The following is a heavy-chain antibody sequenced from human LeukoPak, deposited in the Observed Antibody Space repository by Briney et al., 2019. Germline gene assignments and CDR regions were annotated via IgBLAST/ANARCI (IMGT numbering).Heavy chain of an antibody. Sequence: GGSLSLSCVVSGFTFSSYVMSWVRQAPGKGLEWVSGISGSGGSTYYADSVKGRFTISRDNTKNTLYLQMNSLRAEDTAVYYCAKDRHAPGRYCSSTSCFPFDSWGQGTLVTVSS. CDR1: GFTFSSYV. D-gene: IGHD2-2*01. J-gene: IGHJ5*01. V-gene: IGHV3-23*01. CDR2: ISGSGGST. CDR3: AKDRHAPGRYCSSTSCFPFDS.